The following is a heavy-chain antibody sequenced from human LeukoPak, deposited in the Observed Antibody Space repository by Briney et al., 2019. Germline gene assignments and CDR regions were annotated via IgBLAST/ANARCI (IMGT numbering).Heavy chain of an antibody. D-gene: IGHD3-22*01. CDR3: ARTPRRHYYDSSGYSPYYFDY. J-gene: IGHJ4*02. Sequence: SQTLSLTCAISGDSVSSNSAAWNWIRQSPSRGLEWLGRTYYRSKWYNDYAVSVKSRITINPDTFKNQSSLQLNSVTPEDTAVYYCARTPRRHYYDSSGYSPYYFDYWGQGTLVTVSS. CDR1: GDSVSSNSAA. V-gene: IGHV6-1*01. CDR2: TYYRSKWYN.